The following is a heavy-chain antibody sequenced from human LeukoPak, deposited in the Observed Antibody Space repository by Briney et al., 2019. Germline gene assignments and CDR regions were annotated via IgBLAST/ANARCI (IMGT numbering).Heavy chain of an antibody. CDR2: IGTAGGT. J-gene: IGHJ6*03. D-gene: IGHD2-2*01. CDR1: GFTFSSYD. Sequence: GGSLRLSCAASGFTFSSYDMHWVRQATGKGLEWVSAIGTAGGTYYPGSVKGRFTISRENAKNSLYLQMNSLRAGDTAVYYCARAGYCSSNSCSNPYHMDVWGKGTTVTVSS. CDR3: ARAGYCSSNSCSNPYHMDV. V-gene: IGHV3-13*01.